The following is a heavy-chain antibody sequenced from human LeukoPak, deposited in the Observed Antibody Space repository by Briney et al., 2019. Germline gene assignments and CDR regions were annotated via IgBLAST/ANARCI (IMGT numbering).Heavy chain of an antibody. D-gene: IGHD3-22*01. CDR2: MIPIFGTA. V-gene: IGHV1-69*13. CDR3: ARGSPPDYYDRSGYYNFDY. Sequence: SVKVSCKASGGTFSSYAISWVRQAPGQGLEWMGGMIPIFGTANYAQKFQGRVTITADESTSTAYMELSSLRSEDTAVYYCARGSPPDYYDRSGYYNFDYWGEGTLVTVPS. CDR1: GGTFSSYA. J-gene: IGHJ4*02.